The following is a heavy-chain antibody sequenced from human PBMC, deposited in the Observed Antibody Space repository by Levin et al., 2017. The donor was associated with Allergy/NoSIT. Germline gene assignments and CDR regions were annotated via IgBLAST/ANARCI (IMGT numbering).Heavy chain of an antibody. D-gene: IGHD3-3*01. Sequence: GESLKISCAASGFTFSSYSMNWVRQAPGKGLEWVSSISSSSSYIYYADSVKGRFTISRDNAKNSLYLQMNSLRAEDTAVYYCARDNDFWSGYLGYWGQGTLVTVSS. J-gene: IGHJ4*02. V-gene: IGHV3-21*01. CDR1: GFTFSSYS. CDR2: ISSSSSYI. CDR3: ARDNDFWSGYLGY.